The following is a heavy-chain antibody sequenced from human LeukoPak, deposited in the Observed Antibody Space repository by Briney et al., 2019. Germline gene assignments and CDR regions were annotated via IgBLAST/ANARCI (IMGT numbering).Heavy chain of an antibody. V-gene: IGHV4-59*08. D-gene: IGHD6-19*01. CDR1: GGSISSYY. CDR3: ARVAGDGEPFDY. J-gene: IGHJ4*02. CDR2: IYYSGST. Sequence: PSETLSLTCTVSGGSISSYYWSWIRQPPGKGLEWIGYIYYSGSTNYNPSLKSRVTISVDTSKNQFSLKLSSVTAADTAVYYCARVAGDGEPFDYWGQGTLVTVSS.